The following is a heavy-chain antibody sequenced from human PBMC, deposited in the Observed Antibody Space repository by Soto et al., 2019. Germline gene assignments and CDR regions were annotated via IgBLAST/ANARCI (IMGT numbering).Heavy chain of an antibody. CDR3: ALNGNDSGWCDP. D-gene: IGHD1-20*01. CDR1: GYTFTSYG. CDR2: ISAYNGNT. V-gene: IGHV1-18*01. J-gene: IGHJ5*02. Sequence: QVQLVQSGAEVKKPGAAVKVSCKASGYTFTSYGISWVRQAPVQGLEWMGWISAYNGNTNYAQKRQGRVTMTTDTSTSPAYMELRSLRSDDTAVYYCALNGNDSGWCDPWCQGSLVTVAS.